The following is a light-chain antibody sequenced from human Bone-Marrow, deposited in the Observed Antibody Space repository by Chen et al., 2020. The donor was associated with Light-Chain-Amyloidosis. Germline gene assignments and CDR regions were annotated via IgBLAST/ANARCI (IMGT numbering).Light chain of an antibody. V-gene: IGLV3-21*02. CDR1: NIGSTS. CDR2: VDS. Sequence: SYVLTQPSSVSVAPGQTATIACGGNNIGSTSVHWYQQTPGQAPLLVVYVDSDRPSGIPERLSGSNSVNTATLTISRVEAGDEADYYCQVWDRSSDRPVFGGVTKLTVL. CDR3: QVWDRSSDRPV. J-gene: IGLJ3*02.